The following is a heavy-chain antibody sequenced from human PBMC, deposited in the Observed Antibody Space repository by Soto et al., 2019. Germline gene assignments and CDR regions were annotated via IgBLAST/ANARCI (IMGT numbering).Heavy chain of an antibody. J-gene: IGHJ4*02. V-gene: IGHV1-3*01. D-gene: IGHD3-9*01. CDR2: INAGNGNT. CDR3: ARGYILTGLNY. CDR1: GYTFTSYA. Sequence: QVQLVQSGAEVKKPGASVKVSCKASGYTFTSYAMHWVRQAPGQRLEWMGWINAGNGNTKYSQKFQGRVTITRDTSASTAYIELSRLRSEDTAVYYCARGYILTGLNYWGQGTLVTVSS.